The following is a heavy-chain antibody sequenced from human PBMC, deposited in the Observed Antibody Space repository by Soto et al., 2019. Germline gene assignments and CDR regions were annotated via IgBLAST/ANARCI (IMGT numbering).Heavy chain of an antibody. V-gene: IGHV3-30-3*01. CDR3: AREAYGGDAFDI. CDR2: ISYDGSNK. Sequence: QVQLVESGGGVVQPGRSLRLSCAASGFTFSSYAMHWVRQAPGKGLEWVAVISYDGSNKYYADSVKGRFTISRDNSKNTLYLQINSLRAEDTAVYYCAREAYGGDAFDIWGQGTMVTVSS. J-gene: IGHJ3*02. D-gene: IGHD3-10*01. CDR1: GFTFSSYA.